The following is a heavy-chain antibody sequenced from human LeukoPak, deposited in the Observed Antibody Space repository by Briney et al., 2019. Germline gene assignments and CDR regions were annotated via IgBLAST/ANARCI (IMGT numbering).Heavy chain of an antibody. V-gene: IGHV3-23*01. CDR1: GFTFSNYA. CDR3: ARAPRFYSSSSDWFDP. D-gene: IGHD6-6*01. Sequence: GGSLRLSCAASGFTFSNYAMTWVRQAPGKGLEWVSSINGGGGSTYYADSVKGRFTISRGNSKNTLYLQMNSLRAEDTAVYYCARAPRFYSSSSDWFDPWAREHWSPSPQ. CDR2: INGGGGST. J-gene: IGHJ5*02.